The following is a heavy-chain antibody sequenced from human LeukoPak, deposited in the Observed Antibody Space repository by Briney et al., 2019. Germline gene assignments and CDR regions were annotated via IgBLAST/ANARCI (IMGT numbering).Heavy chain of an antibody. CDR1: GYTFTGYY. CDR3: ARPRGGSGYTDAFDI. D-gene: IGHD3-22*01. CDR2: INPNSGGT. V-gene: IGHV1-2*02. J-gene: IGHJ3*02. Sequence: ASVKVSCKASGYTFTGYYKHWVRQAPGQGLEWMGWINPNSGGTNYAQKFQGRVTMTRDTSISTAYMELSSLRSEDTAVYYCARPRGGSGYTDAFDIWGQGTMVTVSS.